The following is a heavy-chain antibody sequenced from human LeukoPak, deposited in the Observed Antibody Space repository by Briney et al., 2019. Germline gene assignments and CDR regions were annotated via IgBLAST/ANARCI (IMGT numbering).Heavy chain of an antibody. D-gene: IGHD2-2*01. J-gene: IGHJ6*04. V-gene: IGHV3-48*03. CDR2: ISSSGSTI. Sequence: GGSLRLSCAASGFTFSSYEMNWVRQAPGKGLEWVSYISSSGSTIYYADSVKGRFTISRDNAKNSLYLQMNSLRAEDTAVYYCARRCSSTSCYLDYYYYYGMDAWGKGTTVTVSS. CDR1: GFTFSSYE. CDR3: ARRCSSTSCYLDYYYYYGMDA.